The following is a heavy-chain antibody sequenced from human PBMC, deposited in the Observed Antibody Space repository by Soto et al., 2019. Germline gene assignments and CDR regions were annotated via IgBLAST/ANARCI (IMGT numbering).Heavy chain of an antibody. CDR1: GGTFRDYT. CDR2: ITPIIGIT. D-gene: IGHD3-16*01. CDR3: ARGGTLFDP. V-gene: IGHV1-69*02. Sequence: QLVQSGAEVRKPGSSVKVSCKASGGTFRDYTIGWVRQAPGKGLDWMGRITPIIGITNYAQKFRGRVTITADKSTSTVYMELSSLRPEDTAVYFCARGGTLFDPWGQGTLVTVSS. J-gene: IGHJ5*02.